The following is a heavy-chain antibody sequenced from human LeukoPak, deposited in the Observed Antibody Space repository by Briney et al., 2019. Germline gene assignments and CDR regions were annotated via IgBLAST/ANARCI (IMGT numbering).Heavy chain of an antibody. CDR2: ISYDGSKK. Sequence: PGGSLRLSCAASGFTFSSYGMHWVRQAPGKGLEWVAVISYDGSKKYYADSVKGRFTISRDNSKNTLYLQMNSLRAEDTAVYYCAKGSNYDYWGQGTLVTVSS. J-gene: IGHJ4*02. D-gene: IGHD2-15*01. CDR1: GFTFSSYG. V-gene: IGHV3-30*18. CDR3: AKGSNYDY.